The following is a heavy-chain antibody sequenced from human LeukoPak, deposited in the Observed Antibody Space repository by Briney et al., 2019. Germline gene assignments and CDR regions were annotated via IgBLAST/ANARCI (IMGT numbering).Heavy chain of an antibody. D-gene: IGHD3-16*01. Sequence: PGGSLRLSCAASRFTFSNDAMSGVRRAPGKGLEWVSAINGSGGSTFYADSVKGRFTISRDNSKNTLYLQMNSLRADDTAVYYCAKVGGGFNPTLYFDFWGQGTLVTVSS. CDR2: INGSGGST. V-gene: IGHV3-23*01. J-gene: IGHJ4*02. CDR3: AKVGGGFNPTLYFDF. CDR1: RFTFSNDA.